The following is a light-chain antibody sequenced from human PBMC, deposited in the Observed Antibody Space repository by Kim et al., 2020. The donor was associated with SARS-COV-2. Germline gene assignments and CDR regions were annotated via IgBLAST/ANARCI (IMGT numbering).Light chain of an antibody. CDR3: QVWDSSGDHPYV. J-gene: IGLJ1*01. CDR1: DIESKS. V-gene: IGLV3-21*04. CDR2: YDS. Sequence: PGKTARITCGGNDIESKSVHCYQQKPGQAPVLVIFYDSDRPSGIPERFSASNAGNTATLTISRVEAGDEADFYCQVWDSSGDHPYVFGTGTKVTVL.